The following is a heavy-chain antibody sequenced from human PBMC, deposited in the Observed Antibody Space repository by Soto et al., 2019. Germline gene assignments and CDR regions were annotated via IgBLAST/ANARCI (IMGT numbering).Heavy chain of an antibody. J-gene: IGHJ4*02. CDR1: GFTFINFA. V-gene: IGHV3-23*01. Sequence: VQLLDSGGGLVQPGGSLRLSCAASGFTFINFAMSWVRQSPGKGLEWVSAISGSGGTTWYADSVRGRFTTSRDNSHNPLYLQMNSLRAEDTAVYYCAKFGASGSYFQFDYWGQGIVVTVSS. CDR2: ISGSGGTT. D-gene: IGHD3-10*01. CDR3: AKFGASGSYFQFDY.